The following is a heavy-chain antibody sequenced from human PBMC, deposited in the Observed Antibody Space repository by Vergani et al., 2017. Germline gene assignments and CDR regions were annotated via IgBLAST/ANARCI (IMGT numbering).Heavy chain of an antibody. CDR2: INAGNGNT. V-gene: IGHV1-3*01. CDR3: AREGVRGVRWFDP. D-gene: IGHD3-10*01. J-gene: IGHJ5*02. Sequence: QVQLVQSGAEVKKPGASVKVSCKASGYTFTSYAMHWVRQAPGQRLEWMGWINAGNGNTKYSQKFQGRVTITRDTSASTAYMELSSLRSEDTAVYYCAREGVRGVRWFDPWGQGTLVTVSS. CDR1: GYTFTSYA.